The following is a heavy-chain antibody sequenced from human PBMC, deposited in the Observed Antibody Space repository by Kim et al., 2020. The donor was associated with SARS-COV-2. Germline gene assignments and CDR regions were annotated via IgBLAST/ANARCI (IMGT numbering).Heavy chain of an antibody. CDR3: ARITPGCSGGSCYLGYFDY. CDR1: GYTFTSYG. V-gene: IGHV1-18*01. D-gene: IGHD2-15*01. CDR2: ISAYNGNT. Sequence: ASVKVSCKASGYTFTSYGISWVRQAPGQGLEWMGWISAYNGNTNYAQKLQGRVTMTTDTSTSTAYREQRSVRSDDTAVYYCARITPGCSGGSCYLGYFDYWGQGTLDTVSS. J-gene: IGHJ4*02.